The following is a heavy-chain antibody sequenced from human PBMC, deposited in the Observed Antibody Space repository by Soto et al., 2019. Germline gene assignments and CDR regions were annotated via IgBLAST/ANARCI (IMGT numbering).Heavy chain of an antibody. CDR3: ARVYYDSSGYYYVDAFDI. J-gene: IGHJ3*02. CDR2: IYHSGST. CDR1: GYSISSGYY. Sequence: SETLSLTCAVSGYSISSGYYWGWIRQPPGKGLEWIGSIYHSGSTYYNPSLKSRVTISVDTSKNQFSLKLSSVTAADTAVYYCARVYYDSSGYYYVDAFDIWGQGTMVTVSS. V-gene: IGHV4-38-2*01. D-gene: IGHD3-22*01.